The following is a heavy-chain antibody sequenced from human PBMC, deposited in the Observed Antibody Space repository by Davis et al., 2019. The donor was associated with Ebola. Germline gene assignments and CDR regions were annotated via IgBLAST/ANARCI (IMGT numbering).Heavy chain of an antibody. CDR3: AGDLGWEWYYFDY. CDR2: IVGGGSST. V-gene: IGHV3-23*01. D-gene: IGHD3-3*01. Sequence: PGGSLRLSCAASGFSYSSYAMSWVRQAPGKGLEWVSGIVGGGSSTYYADSVKGRFTISRDNSKNTLYLQMNSLRAEDTAVYYCAGDLGWEWYYFDYWGQGTLVTVSS. CDR1: GFSYSSYA. J-gene: IGHJ4*02.